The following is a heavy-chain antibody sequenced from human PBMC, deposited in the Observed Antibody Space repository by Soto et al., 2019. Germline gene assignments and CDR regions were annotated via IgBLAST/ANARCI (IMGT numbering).Heavy chain of an antibody. CDR1: GFIFDNYA. J-gene: IGHJ4*02. CDR3: AKGRYFDTSGGCANY. D-gene: IGHD3-22*01. Sequence: EVKLLESGGGLVPPGASARLSCITSGFIFDNYAMSWVRQSPGRGLEWVAAISGSGHGTVYTQSVQGRFIISRDKSKKMLFLQMNNLRDQDTAVYYCAKGRYFDTSGGCANYWGLGTLVSVSA. CDR2: ISGSGHGT. V-gene: IGHV3-23*01.